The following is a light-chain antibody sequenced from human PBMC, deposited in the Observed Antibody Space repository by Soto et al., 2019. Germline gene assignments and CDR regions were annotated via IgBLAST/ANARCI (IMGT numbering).Light chain of an antibody. Sequence: EIVLTQSPATLSSSPGERATLSCRASQSVSSNLAWYQQKPGQAPRLLSYDASNRATGIPARFSGSGSGTDFTLTISSLEPEDFAVYYCQQRSNWPPYTFGQGTKLEIK. CDR3: QQRSNWPPYT. J-gene: IGKJ2*01. CDR2: DAS. V-gene: IGKV3-11*01. CDR1: QSVSSN.